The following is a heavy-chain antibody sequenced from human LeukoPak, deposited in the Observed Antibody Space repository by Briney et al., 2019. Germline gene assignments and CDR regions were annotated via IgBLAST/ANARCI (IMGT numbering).Heavy chain of an antibody. CDR1: GGSISSYY. CDR2: IYTSGST. J-gene: IGHJ3*02. D-gene: IGHD3-22*01. V-gene: IGHV4-4*07. Sequence: SETLSLTCTVSGGSISSYYWSWIRQPAGKGLEWIGRIYTSGSTNYNPSLKSRVTMSVDTSKNQFSLKLSSVTAADTAVYYCASPYDSSGFDAFDIWGQGTMVTVSP. CDR3: ASPYDSSGFDAFDI.